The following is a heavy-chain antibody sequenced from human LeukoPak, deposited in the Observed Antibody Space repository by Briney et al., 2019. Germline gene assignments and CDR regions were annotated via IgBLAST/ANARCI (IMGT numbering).Heavy chain of an antibody. CDR3: ASDRDIVVVVADPATFDY. CDR1: GFTFSSYA. CDR2: ISYDGSNK. V-gene: IGHV3-30*04. D-gene: IGHD2-15*01. J-gene: IGHJ4*02. Sequence: GGSLRLSCAASGFTFSSYAMHWVRQAPGKGLEWVAVISYDGSNKYYAGSVKGRFTISRDNSKNTLYLQMNSLRAEDTAVYYCASDRDIVVVVADPATFDYWGQGTLVTVSS.